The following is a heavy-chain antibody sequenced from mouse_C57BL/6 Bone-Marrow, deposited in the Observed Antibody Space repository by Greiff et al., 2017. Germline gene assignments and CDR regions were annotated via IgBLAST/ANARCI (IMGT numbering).Heavy chain of an antibody. J-gene: IGHJ1*03. CDR1: GYTFTDHT. D-gene: IGHD1-1*01. Sequence: VQLQESDAELVKPGASVKISCKVSGYTFTDHTIHWMKQRPEQGLEWIGYIYPRDGSTKYNEKFKGKATFTADKSSSTAYMQLNSLTSEDSAVYCCARPSHYYGRAPWYFDVWGTGTTVTVSS. CDR3: ARPSHYYGRAPWYFDV. CDR2: IYPRDGST. V-gene: IGHV1-78*01.